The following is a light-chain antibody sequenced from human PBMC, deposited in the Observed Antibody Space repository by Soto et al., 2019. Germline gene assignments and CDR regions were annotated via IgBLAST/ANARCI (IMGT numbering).Light chain of an antibody. Sequence: EIPLTQSPSSLAASVGDRLTLTCRASRNVSIYLKWYQHKPGKGPTLLIHATSNLQIGVPSRFSGSGSGTEFNLTISSLEPEDFGTYYCQQSYKMPSFGQGTRLVIK. CDR1: RNVSIY. V-gene: IGKV1-39*01. J-gene: IGKJ5*01. CDR2: ATS. CDR3: QQSYKMPS.